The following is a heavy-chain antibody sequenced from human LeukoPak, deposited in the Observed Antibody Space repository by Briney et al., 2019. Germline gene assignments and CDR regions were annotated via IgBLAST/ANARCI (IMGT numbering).Heavy chain of an antibody. CDR1: GGTFSSYA. V-gene: IGHV1-24*01. CDR2: FDPEDGET. CDR3: ATSAYYYGSGSFDY. D-gene: IGHD3-10*01. J-gene: IGHJ4*02. Sequence: ASVKVSCKASGGTFSSYAISWVRQAPGQGLEWMGGFDPEDGETIYAQKFQGRVTMTEDTSTDTAYMELSSLRSEDTAVYYCATSAYYYGSGSFDYWGQGTLVTVSS.